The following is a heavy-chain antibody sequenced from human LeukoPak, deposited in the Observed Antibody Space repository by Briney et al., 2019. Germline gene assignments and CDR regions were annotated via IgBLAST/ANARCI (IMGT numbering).Heavy chain of an antibody. CDR2: ISSSSSYI. V-gene: IGHV3-21*01. Sequence: KPGGSLRLSCAASGFTFSSYSMNWVRQAPGKGLEWVSSISSSSSYIYYADSVKGRFTISRDNAKNSLYLQMNSLRAEDTAVYYCARDQFGGSSWYEGCWGQGTLVTVSS. CDR3: ARDQFGGSSWYEGC. D-gene: IGHD6-13*01. CDR1: GFTFSSYS. J-gene: IGHJ4*02.